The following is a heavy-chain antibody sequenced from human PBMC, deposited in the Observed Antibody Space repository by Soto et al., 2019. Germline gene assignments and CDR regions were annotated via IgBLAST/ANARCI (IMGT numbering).Heavy chain of an antibody. V-gene: IGHV3-23*01. CDR3: AKCLRNYAADNFDN. Sequence: EVQLLESGGGLVQPGGSLSLSCAASGFTFNNYAMSWVRQAPGKGLEWVSTITGGGAGTYYADSVKGRFTISRDNSNNTLYLQMNSLRVEDTALYYCAKCLRNYAADNFDNWGQGTLVTVSS. J-gene: IGHJ4*02. CDR1: GFTFNNYA. CDR2: ITGGGAGT. D-gene: IGHD4-4*01.